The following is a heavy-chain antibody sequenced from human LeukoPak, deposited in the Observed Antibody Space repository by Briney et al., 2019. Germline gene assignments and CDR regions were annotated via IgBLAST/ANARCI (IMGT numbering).Heavy chain of an antibody. J-gene: IGHJ4*02. Sequence: GESLKISCKGSGYSFTSYWIGWVRQMPGKGLEWMGIIYPGDSDTRYSPSFQGQVTISADKSISTAYLQWSSLKASDTAMYYCARHDNHLRSKRSPPDYWGQGTLVTVSS. CDR3: ARHDNHLRSKRSPPDY. D-gene: IGHD1-14*01. CDR1: GYSFTSYW. CDR2: IYPGDSDT. V-gene: IGHV5-51*01.